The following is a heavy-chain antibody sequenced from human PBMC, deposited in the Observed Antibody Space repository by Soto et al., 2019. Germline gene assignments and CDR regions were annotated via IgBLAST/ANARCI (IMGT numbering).Heavy chain of an antibody. J-gene: IGHJ5*02. CDR2: IYSGGST. CDR1: GFTVSSNY. V-gene: IGHV3-53*01. Sequence: ESGGGLIQPGGSLRLSCAASGFTVSSNYMSWVRQAPGKGLEWVSVIYSGGSTYYADSVKGRFTISRDNSKNTLYLQMNSLRAEDTAVYYCAREIVVVNSRWFDPWGQGTLVTVSS. D-gene: IGHD3-22*01. CDR3: AREIVVVNSRWFDP.